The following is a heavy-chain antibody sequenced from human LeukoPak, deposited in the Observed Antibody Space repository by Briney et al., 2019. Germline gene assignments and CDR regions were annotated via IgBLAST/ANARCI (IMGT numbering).Heavy chain of an antibody. V-gene: IGHV1-46*01. CDR2: INPSGGST. J-gene: IGHJ4*02. CDR3: ARGGYCGGDCYDY. Sequence: ASVKVSCKASGYSLTTYYMHWVRQAPGQGLEWMAIINPSGGSTNYAQKFQGRVTMTRDTSTSTVYMELSSLRSEDTAVYYCARGGYCGGDCYDYWGQGTLVTVSS. D-gene: IGHD2-21*01. CDR1: GYSLTTYY.